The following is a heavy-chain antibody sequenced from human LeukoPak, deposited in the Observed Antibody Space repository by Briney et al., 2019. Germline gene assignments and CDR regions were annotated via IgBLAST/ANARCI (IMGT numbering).Heavy chain of an antibody. J-gene: IGHJ5*02. D-gene: IGHD6-13*01. Sequence: GGSLRLSCSASGFTFSSYAMHWVRQAPGKGLEYVSAISSNGGSTYYADSVKGRFTISRDNSKNTLYLQMSSLRAEDTAVYNCVKGGRYSSSWFDKWGQGTLVTVSS. CDR1: GFTFSSYA. CDR2: ISSNGGST. CDR3: VKGGRYSSSWFDK. V-gene: IGHV3-64D*06.